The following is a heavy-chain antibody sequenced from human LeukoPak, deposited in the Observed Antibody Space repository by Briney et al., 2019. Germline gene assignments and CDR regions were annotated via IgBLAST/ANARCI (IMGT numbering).Heavy chain of an antibody. D-gene: IGHD2-2*01. CDR3: AKDSCSSTSCYVPR. CDR2: ISGSGGST. V-gene: IGHV3-23*01. J-gene: IGHJ4*02. Sequence: PGGSLRLSCAASGFTFSSYAMSWVRQAPGKALEWVSAISGSGGSTYYADSVKGRFTISRENSKNTMYLQMNSLRAEDTDVYYCAKDSCSSTSCYVPRWGQGTLVTVSS. CDR1: GFTFSSYA.